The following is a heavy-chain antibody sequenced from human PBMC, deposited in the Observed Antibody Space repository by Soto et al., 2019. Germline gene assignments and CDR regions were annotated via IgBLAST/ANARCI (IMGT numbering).Heavy chain of an antibody. CDR1: GYSISSTGYY. Sequence: SETLSLTCTVYGYSISSTGYYWDWIRKPPGKGLEWIGTIYYSGSAYYNPSLKSRVTISVDTSKNQFSLKLSSVTAADTAVYYCALTKTYCSGGSCFPPHYYYGMDVWGQGTTVT. CDR2: IYYSGSA. V-gene: IGHV4-39*01. CDR3: ALTKTYCSGGSCFPPHYYYGMDV. J-gene: IGHJ6*02. D-gene: IGHD2-15*01.